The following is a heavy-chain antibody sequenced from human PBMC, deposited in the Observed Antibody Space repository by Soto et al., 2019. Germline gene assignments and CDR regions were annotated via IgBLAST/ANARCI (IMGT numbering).Heavy chain of an antibody. D-gene: IGHD5-12*01. CDR3: ARTSVAQSEDYFDY. V-gene: IGHV1-18*01. J-gene: IGHJ4*02. Sequence: ASVKVSCKTSGYSFTTYGISWVRQAPGQGLERMGWTSSNNGKTKYAQKFQGRVTMTTDKSTNTVHMELRSLRSGDTAVYYCARTSVAQSEDYFDYWGQGTLVTVSS. CDR1: GYSFTTYG. CDR2: TSSNNGKT.